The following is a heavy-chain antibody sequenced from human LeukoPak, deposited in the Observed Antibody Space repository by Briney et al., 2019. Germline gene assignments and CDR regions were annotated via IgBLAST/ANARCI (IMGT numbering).Heavy chain of an antibody. CDR2: IYYSGVT. D-gene: IGHD2-15*01. CDR3: ARREGSHYSVDL. CDR1: GASLSSYY. J-gene: IGHJ6*02. V-gene: IGHV4-59*08. Sequence: PETLSLTCTVSGASLSSYYWSWIRLPPGKGLEWIGSIYYSGVTNFNPSLKRRIAMSVDTSRNLFSLKLSSVTAADTAVYFCARREGSHYSVDLWGQGTTVTVSS.